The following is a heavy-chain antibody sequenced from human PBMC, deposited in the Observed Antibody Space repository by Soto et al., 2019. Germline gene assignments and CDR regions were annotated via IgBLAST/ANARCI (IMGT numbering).Heavy chain of an antibody. CDR3: ARGVRTDYYQYYGMDV. Sequence: GGSLRLSCAASGFTFSSYGMHWVRQAPGKGLEWVAVIWYDGSNKYYADSVKGCFTISRDSASSSLYLQMNSLRGDDTAVYYCARGVRTDYYQYYGMDVWGQGTTVTVSS. J-gene: IGHJ6*02. V-gene: IGHV3-33*01. D-gene: IGHD3-9*01. CDR1: GFTFSSYG. CDR2: IWYDGSNK.